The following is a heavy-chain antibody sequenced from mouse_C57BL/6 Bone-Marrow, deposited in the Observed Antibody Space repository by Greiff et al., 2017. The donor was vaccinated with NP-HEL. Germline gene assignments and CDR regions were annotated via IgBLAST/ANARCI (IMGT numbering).Heavy chain of an antibody. Sequence: EVNLVESGGGLVQPGGSLKLSCAASGFTFSDYYMYWVRQTPEKRLEWVAYISNGGGSTYYPDTVKGRFTISRDNAKNTLYLQMSRLKSEDTAMYYCARHGYDEYYFDYWGQGTTLTVSS. V-gene: IGHV5-12*01. CDR1: GFTFSDYY. J-gene: IGHJ2*01. CDR2: ISNGGGST. CDR3: ARHGYDEYYFDY. D-gene: IGHD2-2*01.